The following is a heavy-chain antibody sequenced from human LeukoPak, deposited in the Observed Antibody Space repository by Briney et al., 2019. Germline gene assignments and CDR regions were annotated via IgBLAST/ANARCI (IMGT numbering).Heavy chain of an antibody. CDR2: ISGSGSST. V-gene: IGHV3-23*01. CDR1: GFTFSSYW. J-gene: IGHJ6*02. D-gene: IGHD1-26*01. CDR3: AKDKGWGYSAYDCYGMDV. Sequence: QPGGSLRLSCAASGFTFSSYWMNWARQAPGKGLEWVSAISGSGSSTYYADSVKGRFTISRDNSKNTLYLQMNSLRAEDTAVYYCAKDKGWGYSAYDCYGMDVWGQGTTVTVSS.